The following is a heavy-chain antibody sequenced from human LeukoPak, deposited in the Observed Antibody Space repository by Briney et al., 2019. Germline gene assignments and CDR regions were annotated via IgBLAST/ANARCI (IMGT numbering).Heavy chain of an antibody. J-gene: IGHJ3*02. Sequence: QSGGSLRLSCAASGFTVSSNYMSWVRQAPGKGLEWVSVIYSGGSTYYADSVKGRFTISRDNSKNTLYLQMNSLRAEDTAVYYCARYSNTREAFDIWGQGTMVTVSS. CDR2: IYSGGST. D-gene: IGHD6-13*01. CDR3: ARYSNTREAFDI. V-gene: IGHV3-66*01. CDR1: GFTVSSNY.